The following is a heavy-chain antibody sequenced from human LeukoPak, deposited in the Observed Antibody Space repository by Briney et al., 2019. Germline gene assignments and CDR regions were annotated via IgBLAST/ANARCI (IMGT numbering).Heavy chain of an antibody. CDR3: ARGPSITMVRGGQWYYYMDV. CDR2: ISAYNGNT. CDR1: GYTFTSYG. J-gene: IGHJ6*03. D-gene: IGHD3-10*01. V-gene: IGHV1-18*01. Sequence: ASVKVSCKASGYTFTSYGISWVRQAPGQGLEWMGWISAYNGNTNYAQKFQGRVTMTTDTSTSTAYMELRSLRSDDTAVYYCARGPSITMVRGGQWYYYMDVWGKGTTVTISS.